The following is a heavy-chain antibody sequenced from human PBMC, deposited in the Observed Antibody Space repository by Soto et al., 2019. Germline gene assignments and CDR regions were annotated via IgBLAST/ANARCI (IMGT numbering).Heavy chain of an antibody. D-gene: IGHD3-3*01. CDR3: ARGQEYYDFWSGYHSQYNWFDP. V-gene: IGHV4-34*01. Sequence: QVQLQQWGAGLLKPSETLSLTCAVYGGSFSGYYWSWIRQPPGKGLEWIGEINHSGSPNYNPSLKSRVTISVDTSKTQFSLKLSSVTAADTAVYYCARGQEYYDFWSGYHSQYNWFDPWGQGTLVTVSS. CDR2: INHSGSP. J-gene: IGHJ5*02. CDR1: GGSFSGYY.